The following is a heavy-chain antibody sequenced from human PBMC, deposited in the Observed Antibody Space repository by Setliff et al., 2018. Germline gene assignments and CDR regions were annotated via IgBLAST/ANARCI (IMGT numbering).Heavy chain of an antibody. Sequence: SETLSLTCTVYGGSFSDYYWGWIRQSPGKRPEWIAEINQSGNTNYNPSLNSRVSVSVDTPTNQFSLKVFSVTAADTARYFCARERQGGFLEWSPLDPWGQGILVTVSS. CDR2: INQSGNT. CDR1: GGSFSDYY. V-gene: IGHV4-34*10. J-gene: IGHJ5*02. D-gene: IGHD3-3*01. CDR3: ARERQGGFLEWSPLDP.